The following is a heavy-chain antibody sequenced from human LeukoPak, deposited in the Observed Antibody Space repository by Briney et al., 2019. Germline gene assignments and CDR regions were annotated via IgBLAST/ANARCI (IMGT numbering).Heavy chain of an antibody. V-gene: IGHV3-64D*09. D-gene: IGHD3-22*01. CDR2: VSSDGGST. CDR3: VKAILFGSVSYYAD. J-gene: IGHJ4*02. CDR1: GFTFSNFP. Sequence: GGSLRLSCSASGFTFSNFPMHWVRQAPGKGLEYVSAVSSDGGSTYYADSVKGRFTISRDNSKNTLSLQMGSLRAEDTAVYYCVKAILFGSVSYYADWGQGTLVTVSS.